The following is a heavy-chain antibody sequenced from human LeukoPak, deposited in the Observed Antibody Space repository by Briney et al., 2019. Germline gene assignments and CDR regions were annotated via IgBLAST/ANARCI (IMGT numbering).Heavy chain of an antibody. J-gene: IGHJ4*02. Sequence: PGGSLRLSCAASGFTFSSYAMSWVRQAPGKGLEWVSAISGSGGSAYYADSVKGRFTISRDNSKNTLYLQMNSLRAEDTAVYYCAKWAYYDILTGYNYFDYWGQGTPVTVSS. CDR1: GFTFSSYA. CDR2: ISGSGGSA. V-gene: IGHV3-23*01. D-gene: IGHD3-9*01. CDR3: AKWAYYDILTGYNYFDY.